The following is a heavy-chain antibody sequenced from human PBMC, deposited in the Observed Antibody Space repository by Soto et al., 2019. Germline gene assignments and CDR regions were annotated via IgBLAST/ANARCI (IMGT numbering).Heavy chain of an antibody. CDR3: AMGAPAYGISCAWYYYAGVDV. CDR1: GGSISSYY. Sequence: PSETLSLTCAVSGGSISSYYWSWIRQPPGKGLEWIGYINYSGSTNYNPSLKSRVTISVDTSKNQFSLKLSSVTAADTAVYRCAMGAPAYGISCAWYYYAGVDVSG. V-gene: IGHV4-59*01. CDR2: INYSGST. D-gene: IGHD6-6*01. J-gene: IGHJ6*01.